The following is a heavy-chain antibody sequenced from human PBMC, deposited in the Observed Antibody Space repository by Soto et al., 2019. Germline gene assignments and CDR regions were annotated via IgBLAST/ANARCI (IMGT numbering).Heavy chain of an antibody. J-gene: IGHJ4*02. CDR2: IYYSGST. Sequence: TVSGGSISSGDYYWSWIRQPPGKGLEWIGYIYYSGSTYYNPSLKSRVTISVDTSKNQFSLKLSSVTAADTAVYYCARGGWQLAFDYWGQGTLVTVSS. V-gene: IGHV4-30-4*01. CDR3: ARGGWQLAFDY. CDR1: GGSISSGDYY. D-gene: IGHD2-15*01.